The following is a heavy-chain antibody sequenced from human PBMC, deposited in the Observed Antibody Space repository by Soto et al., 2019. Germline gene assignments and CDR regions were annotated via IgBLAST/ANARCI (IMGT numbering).Heavy chain of an antibody. J-gene: IGHJ4*02. CDR3: ARDTTGILDY. Sequence: VQLVESGGGLVQPGGSLRLSCAASGFNFDNYWMAWVRQAPGKGLEWVANIKQDGSDKNYVDSVKGRFTISRDNAKNSLYLQMNSLRAEDSAVYSCARDTTGILDYWGQGTLVTVSS. D-gene: IGHD1-1*01. V-gene: IGHV3-7*01. CDR2: IKQDGSDK. CDR1: GFNFDNYW.